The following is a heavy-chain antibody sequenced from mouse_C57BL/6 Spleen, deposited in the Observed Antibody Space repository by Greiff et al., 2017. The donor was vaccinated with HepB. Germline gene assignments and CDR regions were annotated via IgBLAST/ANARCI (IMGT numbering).Heavy chain of an antibody. D-gene: IGHD1-1*01. CDR1: GYTFTSYW. Sequence: VQLQQPGTELVKPGASVKLSCKASGYTFTSYWMHWVKQRPGQGLEWIGNINPSNGGTNYNEKFKSKATLTVDKSSSTAYMQLSSLTSEDSAVYYCAREGDTTVVTRDYFDYWGQGTTLTVSS. V-gene: IGHV1-53*01. J-gene: IGHJ2*01. CDR2: INPSNGGT. CDR3: AREGDTTVVTRDYFDY.